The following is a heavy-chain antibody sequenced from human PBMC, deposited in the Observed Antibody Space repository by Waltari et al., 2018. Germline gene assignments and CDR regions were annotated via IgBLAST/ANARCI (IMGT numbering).Heavy chain of an antibody. Sequence: QVQVVESGGGVVQPGRSLRLSCAASGFTFSSYSMHWVCQAPGKGLGWVAVISYDGSNKYYADSVKGRFTISRDNSKNTLYLQMNSLRAEDTAVYYCARERLPITTGGGFQHWGQGTQVTVSS. D-gene: IGHD2-15*01. CDR3: ARERLPITTGGGFQH. CDR2: ISYDGSNK. J-gene: IGHJ1*01. CDR1: GFTFSSYS. V-gene: IGHV3-30*01.